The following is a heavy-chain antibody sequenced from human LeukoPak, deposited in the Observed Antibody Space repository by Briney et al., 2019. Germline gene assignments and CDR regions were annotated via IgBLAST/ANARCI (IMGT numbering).Heavy chain of an antibody. V-gene: IGHV3-23*01. CDR3: AKAGSAWYVDN. CDR2: IRVSGDTT. CDR1: GFSFSSYA. Sequence: GGSLRLSCAASGFSFSSYAMSWVRQAPGKGLDWVSSIRVSGDTTIYADSAKGRFTISRDISKNTLYLQMNSLRAEDTAVYYCAKAGSAWYVDNWGQGTLVTVSS. J-gene: IGHJ4*02. D-gene: IGHD6-19*01.